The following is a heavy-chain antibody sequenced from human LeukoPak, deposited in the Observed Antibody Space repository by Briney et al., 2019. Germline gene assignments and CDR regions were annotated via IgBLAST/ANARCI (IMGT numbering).Heavy chain of an antibody. CDR1: GFTFSSHW. V-gene: IGHV3-7*01. CDR3: ARARGTYGYSVDV. CDR2: IKQDGSEK. J-gene: IGHJ6*02. Sequence: AGGSLRLSCAASGFTFSSHWMTWVRQAPEKGLEWVASIKQDGSEKYHVDSVKGRFTISRDNAKNSLYLQLNSLRAEDTAVYFCARARGTYGYSVDVWGQGTTVTVSS. D-gene: IGHD3-16*01.